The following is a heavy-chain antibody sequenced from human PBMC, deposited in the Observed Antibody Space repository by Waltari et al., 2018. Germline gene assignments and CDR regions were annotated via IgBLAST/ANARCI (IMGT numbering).Heavy chain of an antibody. J-gene: IGHJ4*02. CDR1: GGTFSSYP. V-gene: IGHV1-69*02. CDR2: IIPILGIA. D-gene: IGHD5-18*01. CDR3: ARTPLTAMFDY. Sequence: QVQLVQSGAEVKKPGSSVKVSCKASGGTFSSYPISWVRQAPGQGLEWMGRIIPILGIANYAQKFQGRVTITADKSTSTAYMELSSLRSEDTAVYYCARTPLTAMFDYWGQGTLVTVSS.